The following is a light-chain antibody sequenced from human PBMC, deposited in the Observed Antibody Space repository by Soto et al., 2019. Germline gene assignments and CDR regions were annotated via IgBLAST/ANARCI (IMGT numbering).Light chain of an antibody. J-gene: IGKJ4*01. CDR2: ESS. Sequence: DLQLTRSPSSLSASVGDSVTITCQASHDINNYLNWYQQKVGKAPKLLIYESSILETGVPSRFSGSGSGTEFSFTISSLQPEDFATYYCQHYDDVPSLTFGGGTKVEIK. CDR3: QHYDDVPSLT. V-gene: IGKV1-33*01. CDR1: HDINNY.